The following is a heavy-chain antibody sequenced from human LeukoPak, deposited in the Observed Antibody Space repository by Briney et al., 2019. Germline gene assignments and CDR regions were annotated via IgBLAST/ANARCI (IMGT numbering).Heavy chain of an antibody. D-gene: IGHD2-2*01. V-gene: IGHV5-51*01. CDR2: IYPGDSET. CDR3: ARVGDIVVVPAAEYYFDY. CDR1: GYSFTSYW. J-gene: IGHJ4*02. Sequence: GESLKISCKGSGYSFTSYWIAWVRQMPGKGLEGMGIIYPGDSETRYSPSFKGQVTISADRFINTAYLRWSSLKASDTALYYCARVGDIVVVPAAEYYFDYWGQGTLVTVSS.